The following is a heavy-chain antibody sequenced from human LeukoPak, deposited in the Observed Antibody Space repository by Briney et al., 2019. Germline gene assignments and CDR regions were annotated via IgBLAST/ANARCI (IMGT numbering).Heavy chain of an antibody. CDR2: INPSGGST. CDR3: ARDGGGGSTMVRGVMVY. D-gene: IGHD3-10*01. V-gene: IGHV1-46*01. J-gene: IGHJ4*02. Sequence: ASVKVSCKASGYTFTSYYMHWVRQAPGQGLEWMGIINPSGGSTSYAQKFQGRVTITADESTSTAYMELSSLRSEDTAVYYCARDGGGGSTMVRGVMVYWGQGTLVTVSS. CDR1: GYTFTSYY.